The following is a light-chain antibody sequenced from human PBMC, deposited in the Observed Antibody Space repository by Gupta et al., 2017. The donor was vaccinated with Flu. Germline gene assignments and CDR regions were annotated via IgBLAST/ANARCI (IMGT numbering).Light chain of an antibody. V-gene: IGKV1-39*01. J-gene: IGKJ1*01. CDR2: AAS. CDR3: QQSYSTPT. CDR1: QSISSY. Sequence: DIQMTQSPSSLSASVGDRVTITCRTSQSISSYLNWYQQKPGKAPKLLIYAASISQSGVPSRFSGTGSGTDFTLTISNLQPEDFATYYCQQSYSTPTFGQGTKVEIK.